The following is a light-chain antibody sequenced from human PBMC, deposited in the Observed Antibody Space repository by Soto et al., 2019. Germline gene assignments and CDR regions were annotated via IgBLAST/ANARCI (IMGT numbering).Light chain of an antibody. CDR1: SSNIGAGYD. V-gene: IGLV1-40*01. CDR2: GNT. J-gene: IGLJ2*01. Sequence: QSVLTQPPSVSGAPGQSATISCTGSSSNIGAGYDVHWYQQLPGRAPKLLIYGNTNRPSGVPDRFSGPKSGTSASLAITGLHAEYEADYYCLSFDSSLSVVFGGGTKVTVL. CDR3: LSFDSSLSVV.